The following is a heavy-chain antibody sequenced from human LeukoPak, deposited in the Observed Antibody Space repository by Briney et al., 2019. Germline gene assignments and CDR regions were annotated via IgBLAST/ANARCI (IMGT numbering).Heavy chain of an antibody. V-gene: IGHV3-21*01. CDR1: GFTFYTYS. CDR2: ISSSSNYI. Sequence: PGGSLRLSCAASGFTFYTYSMSWVRQAPGKGLEWVSSISSSSNYIYYADSVKGRFTISRDNAKKSLYLQMNSLRAGDTAVYYCARDGGDYYDSSGYPFHHWGQGTLVTVSS. J-gene: IGHJ1*01. D-gene: IGHD3-22*01. CDR3: ARDGGDYYDSSGYPFHH.